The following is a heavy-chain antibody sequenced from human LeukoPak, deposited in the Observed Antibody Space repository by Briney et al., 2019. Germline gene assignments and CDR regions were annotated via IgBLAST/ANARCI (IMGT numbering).Heavy chain of an antibody. D-gene: IGHD6-19*01. CDR1: GFTFSSYS. CDR3: AREVWAVAGTVDY. CDR2: ISSSSSYI. J-gene: IGHJ4*02. Sequence: GGSLRLSCAASGFTFSSYSMNWVRQAPGKGLEWVSSISSSSSYIYYADSVKGRFTIPRDNAKNSLYLQMNSLRAKDTAVYYCAREVWAVAGTVDYWGQGTLVTVSS. V-gene: IGHV3-21*01.